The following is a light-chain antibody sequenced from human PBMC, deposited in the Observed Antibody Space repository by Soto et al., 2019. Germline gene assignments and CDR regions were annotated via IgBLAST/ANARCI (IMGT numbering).Light chain of an antibody. Sequence: DIQMTQSPSTLSESVGDRVTITCRSSQSISSWLAWYQQKPGKAPKFLIYGASSLQSGVPSRFSGSGSGTEFTLTISSLQPDDFATYYCQHYNSYSEAFGQGTKVDIK. V-gene: IGKV1-5*01. CDR2: GAS. CDR1: QSISSW. J-gene: IGKJ1*01. CDR3: QHYNSYSEA.